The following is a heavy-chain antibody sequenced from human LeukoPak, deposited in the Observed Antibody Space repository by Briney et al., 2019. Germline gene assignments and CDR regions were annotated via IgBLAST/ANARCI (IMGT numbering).Heavy chain of an antibody. J-gene: IGHJ4*02. Sequence: SETLSLTCAVYGGSFSGYYWSWIRQPPGKGLEWIGEINHSGSTNYNPSLKSRVTISVDTSKNQFSLKLSSVTAADTAVYYCARWANGYAKRIVGATRAYFDYWGQGTLVTVSS. CDR2: INHSGST. V-gene: IGHV4-34*01. CDR1: GGSFSGYY. D-gene: IGHD1-26*01. CDR3: ARWANGYAKRIVGATRAYFDY.